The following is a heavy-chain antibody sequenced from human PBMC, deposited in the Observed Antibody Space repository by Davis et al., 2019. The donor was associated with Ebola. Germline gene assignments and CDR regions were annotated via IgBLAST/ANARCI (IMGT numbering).Heavy chain of an antibody. CDR1: GGTFSSYA. Sequence: SVKVSCKASGGTFSSYAISWVRQAPGQGLEWMGGIIPIFGTANYAQKFQGRVTTTADESTSTAYMELSSLRSEDTAVYYCARDGVQGFDPWGQGTLVTVSS. D-gene: IGHD3-10*01. CDR2: IIPIFGTA. CDR3: ARDGVQGFDP. V-gene: IGHV1-69*13. J-gene: IGHJ5*02.